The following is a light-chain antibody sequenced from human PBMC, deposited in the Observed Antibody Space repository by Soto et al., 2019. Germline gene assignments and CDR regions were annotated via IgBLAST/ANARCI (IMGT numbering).Light chain of an antibody. V-gene: IGLV2-11*01. CDR2: DVS. CDR1: SSDVGGYNF. CDR3: CSYAGSYTLV. J-gene: IGLJ3*02. Sequence: QYALTQPRSVSGSPGQSVTISCTGTSSDVGGYNFVSWYQHHPGKAPKLMIYDVSKRPSGVPDRFSGSKSGSTASLTISGLQAEDEADYYCCSYAGSYTLVFGGGTKLTVL.